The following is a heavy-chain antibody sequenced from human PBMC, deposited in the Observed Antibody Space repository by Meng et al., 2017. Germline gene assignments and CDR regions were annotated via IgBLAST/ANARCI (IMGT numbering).Heavy chain of an antibody. V-gene: IGHV3-15*01. CDR3: ATGAAAADH. D-gene: IGHD6-13*01. J-gene: IGHJ4*02. CDR2: INSNSDGGTT. CDR1: GFMVTYAW. Sequence: VQVVGSGGGLVTPAGSLRLSVVAGGFMVTYAWMSWVRPAPGKGLEWVGRINSNSDGGTTDYAAPVKGRFTISRDDSKNTLYLQMNSLITEDTVVYFCATGAAAADHWGQGTLVTVSS.